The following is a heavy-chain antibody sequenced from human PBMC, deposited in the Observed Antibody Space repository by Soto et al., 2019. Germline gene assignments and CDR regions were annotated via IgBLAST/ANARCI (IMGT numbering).Heavy chain of an antibody. D-gene: IGHD6-19*01. CDR1: GDSISSSRYY. J-gene: IGHJ5*02. Sequence: QLQLQESGPGLVKPSETLSLTCTVSGDSISSSRYYWGWIRQPPGKGLEWIGNMYYSGGAYYIPSLKSRVTISVDTSKNQFSLKLSSVTAADTAVYYCASRVAVAGGWFDPWGQGTLVIVSS. CDR3: ASRVAVAGGWFDP. CDR2: MYYSGGA. V-gene: IGHV4-39*01.